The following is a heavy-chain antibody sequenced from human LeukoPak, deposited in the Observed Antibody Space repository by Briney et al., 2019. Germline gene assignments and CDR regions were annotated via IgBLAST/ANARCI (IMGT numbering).Heavy chain of an antibody. V-gene: IGHV4-30-4*01. J-gene: IGHJ4*02. CDR3: AKDLYDSSAYFLGNDY. Sequence: PSQTLSLTCTVSGASIASGGYYCSWIRQPPGKGLEWIGYVTYTGITNYNPSLSSRVSTSVDTSKNQFSLNLRSVTAADTAVYYCAKDLYDSSAYFLGNDYWGQGTLVTVSS. CDR1: GASIASGGYY. CDR2: VTYTGIT. D-gene: IGHD3-22*01.